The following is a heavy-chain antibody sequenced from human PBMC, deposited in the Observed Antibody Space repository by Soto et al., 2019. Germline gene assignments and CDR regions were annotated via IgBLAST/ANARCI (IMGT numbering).Heavy chain of an antibody. D-gene: IGHD2-8*02. Sequence: QVQLVQSGAEEKKPGASVKVSCKASGYTFASYAIHWVRQAPGQRLEWMGWINAGNGNTKYSQKFQGRVTITRDTSASTAYMELSSLKSEDTAVYYCARGDWWLFDYWGQGTLVTVSS. CDR2: INAGNGNT. J-gene: IGHJ4*02. CDR1: GYTFASYA. CDR3: ARGDWWLFDY. V-gene: IGHV1-3*05.